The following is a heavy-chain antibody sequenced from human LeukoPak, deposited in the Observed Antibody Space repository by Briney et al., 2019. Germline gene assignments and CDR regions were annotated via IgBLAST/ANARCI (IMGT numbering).Heavy chain of an antibody. CDR1: GYTFTDSY. D-gene: IGHD2-15*01. J-gene: IGHJ4*02. Sequence: ASLRVSCKTSGYTFTDSYMHWVRQAPGQGLEWIGWINPNAGDTTYAQGFHGRVTMTRDTSISTVYMELNSLKLDDTAVYYCTREGRVGVPFDYWGQGTLVTVSS. CDR2: INPNAGDT. CDR3: TREGRVGVPFDY. V-gene: IGHV1-2*02.